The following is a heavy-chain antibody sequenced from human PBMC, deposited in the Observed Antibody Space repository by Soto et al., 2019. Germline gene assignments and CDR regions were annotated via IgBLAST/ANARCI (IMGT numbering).Heavy chain of an antibody. CDR3: ARSRYYFDY. CDR1: GYTLKNYG. V-gene: IGHV1-18*01. CDR2: IKVDNGDT. J-gene: IGHJ4*02. Sequence: QVHLVQSGGEVKKPGASVKVSCKASGYTLKNYGIGWVRQAPGLGPEWVGWIKVDNGDTKYAEKLKGRVTLTTDTSTSTAYMELRNLSPDDTAFYYCARSRYYFDYWGQGTLVTVSS.